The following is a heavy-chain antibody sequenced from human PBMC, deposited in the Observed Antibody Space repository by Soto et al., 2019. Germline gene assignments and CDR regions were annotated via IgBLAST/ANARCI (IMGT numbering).Heavy chain of an antibody. CDR3: ARLRDAFDI. CDR2: ISYDGSHK. V-gene: IGHV3-30-3*01. CDR1: GFIFSSYA. Sequence: QVQLVESGGGVVQPGRSLRLSCAASGFIFSSYAMHWVRQAPGKGLEWVAVISYDGSHKYYADSVKGRFTISRDNSKNTLYLQMNSLRTEDTAVYYCARLRDAFDIWGQGTMVTVSS. J-gene: IGHJ3*02.